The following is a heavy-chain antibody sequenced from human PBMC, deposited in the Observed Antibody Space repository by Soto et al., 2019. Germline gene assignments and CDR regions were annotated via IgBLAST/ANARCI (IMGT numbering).Heavy chain of an antibody. D-gene: IGHD6-6*01. CDR3: ARGLQLNYYYYYGMDV. CDR1: GGSISSYY. J-gene: IGHJ6*02. V-gene: IGHV4-59*01. CDR2: IYYSGST. Sequence: NPSETLSLTCTVSGGSISSYYWSWIRQPPGKGLEWIGYIYYSGSTNYNPSLKSRVTISVDTSKNQFSLKLSSVTAADTAVYYCARGLQLNYYYYYGMDVWGQGTTVTVSS.